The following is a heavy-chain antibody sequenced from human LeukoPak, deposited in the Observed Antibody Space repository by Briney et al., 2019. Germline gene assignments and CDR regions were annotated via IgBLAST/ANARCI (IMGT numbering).Heavy chain of an antibody. Sequence: ASVKVSCRASGYTFTSYAITWVRQAPGQGLEWMGWISVYSGITNYAQKLQGRVTMTTDTSTSTAYMELRSLRSDDTAVYYCARRLQQVVNYNYYYGMDVWGQGTTVTVSS. D-gene: IGHD6-13*01. CDR3: ARRLQQVVNYNYYYGMDV. J-gene: IGHJ6*02. CDR2: ISVYSGIT. V-gene: IGHV1-18*01. CDR1: GYTFTSYA.